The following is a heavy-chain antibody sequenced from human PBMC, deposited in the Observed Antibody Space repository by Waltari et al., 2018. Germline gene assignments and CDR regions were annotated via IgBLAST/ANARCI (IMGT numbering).Heavy chain of an antibody. CDR3: ARVRLLYTFDY. Sequence: EVQLVESGGGLVQPGGSLRLSCAASGFTFSSYWMHWVRQAPGKGLVWVSHNKSDGSRTSYADCVKGRFTISRDNAKNTLYLQMNSLRAEDTAVYYCARVRLLYTFDYWGQGTLVTVSS. V-gene: IGHV3-74*01. D-gene: IGHD2-21*02. CDR1: GFTFSSYW. J-gene: IGHJ4*02. CDR2: NKSDGSRT.